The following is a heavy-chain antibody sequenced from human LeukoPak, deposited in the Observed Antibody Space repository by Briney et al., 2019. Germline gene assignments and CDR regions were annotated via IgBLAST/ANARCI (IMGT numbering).Heavy chain of an antibody. CDR3: ARGDDSSGYYYGHIDY. Sequence: GGSLRLSCAAPGFTFSSYAMSWVRQAPGKGLEWVSAISGSGGSTYYADSVTGRFTISRDNSKNTLYLPMNSLRAEDTAVYYCARGDDSSGYYYGHIDYWGQGTLVTVSS. J-gene: IGHJ4*02. V-gene: IGHV3-23*01. CDR2: ISGSGGST. CDR1: GFTFSSYA. D-gene: IGHD3-22*01.